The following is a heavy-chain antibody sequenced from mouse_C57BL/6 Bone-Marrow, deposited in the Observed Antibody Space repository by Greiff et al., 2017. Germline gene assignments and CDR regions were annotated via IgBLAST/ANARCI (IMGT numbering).Heavy chain of an antibody. CDR1: GYTFTSYG. CDR2: IYPRSGNT. J-gene: IGHJ4*01. V-gene: IGHV1-81*01. CDR3: ARNGSSCAMDY. D-gene: IGHD1-1*01. Sequence: QVQLKQSGAELARPGASVKLSCKASGYTFTSYGISWVKQRTGQGLEWIGEIYPRSGNTYYNEKFKGKATLTADKSSSTAYMELRSLTSEDSAVYFCARNGSSCAMDYWGQGTSVTVSS.